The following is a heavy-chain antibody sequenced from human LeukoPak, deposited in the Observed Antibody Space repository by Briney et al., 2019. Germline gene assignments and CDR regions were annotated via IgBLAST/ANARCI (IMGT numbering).Heavy chain of an antibody. V-gene: IGHV3-21*01. D-gene: IGHD3-10*01. CDR3: ARDPGAGDY. J-gene: IGHJ4*02. CDR2: LPSRGNI. Sequence: GGSLRLSCAASGFTFSTYSMNWCRQAPGRGLEWVSSLPSRGNIYYADSVKGRFTLSRDNARDSLFLQMNRLRAEDTAVYYCARDPGAGDYWGQGTLVTVS. CDR1: GFTFSTYS.